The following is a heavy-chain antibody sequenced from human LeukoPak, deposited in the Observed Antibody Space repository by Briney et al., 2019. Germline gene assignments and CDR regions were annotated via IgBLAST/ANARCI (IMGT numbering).Heavy chain of an antibody. CDR3: AKGITYYDFWSGYAFDY. D-gene: IGHD3-3*01. CDR1: GFTFDDYA. Sequence: GGSLRLSCAASGFTFDDYAMHWDRQAPGKGLEWVSGISWNSGSIGYADSVKGRFTISRDNAKNSLYLQMNSLRAEDTALYYCAKGITYYDFWSGYAFDYWGQGTLVTVSS. J-gene: IGHJ4*02. V-gene: IGHV3-9*01. CDR2: ISWNSGSI.